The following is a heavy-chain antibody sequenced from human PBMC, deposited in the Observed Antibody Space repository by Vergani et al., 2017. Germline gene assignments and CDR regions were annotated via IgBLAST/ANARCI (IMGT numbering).Heavy chain of an antibody. J-gene: IGHJ5*02. Sequence: EVQLVESGGGLVQPGGSLKLSCAASGFTFSGSAMHWVRQASGKGLEWVGRIRSKANSYATAYAASVKGRFTISRDDSKNTAYLQMNSLTTEDTAVYYCTRRIAVAGPNWFDPWGQGTLVTVSS. V-gene: IGHV3-73*02. CDR3: TRRIAVAGPNWFDP. CDR1: GFTFSGSA. D-gene: IGHD6-19*01. CDR2: IRSKANSYAT.